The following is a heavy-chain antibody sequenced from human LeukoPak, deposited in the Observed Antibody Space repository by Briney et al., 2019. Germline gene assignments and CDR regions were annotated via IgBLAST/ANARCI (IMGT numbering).Heavy chain of an antibody. D-gene: IGHD3-22*01. CDR3: ARALPYYYDSSGYYDY. CDR2: INPSGGST. Sequence: GASVKVSCKASGYTFTSYYMHWVRQAPGQGLEWMGIINPSGGSTSYAQKFQGRVTMTRDTSTSTVYLELSSLRSEDTAVYYCARALPYYYDSSGYYDYWGQGTLVTVS. J-gene: IGHJ4*02. V-gene: IGHV1-46*01. CDR1: GYTFTSYY.